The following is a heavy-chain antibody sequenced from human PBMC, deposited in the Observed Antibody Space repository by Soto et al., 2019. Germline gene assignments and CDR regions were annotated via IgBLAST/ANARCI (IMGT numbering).Heavy chain of an antibody. CDR3: ASYDYYDSSGYYPLPGY. D-gene: IGHD3-22*01. CDR2: IYPGDSDT. J-gene: IGHJ4*02. CDR1: GYSFTSYW. Sequence: GESLKISCNGSGYSFTSYWIGWVRQMPGKGLEWMGIIYPGDSDTRYSPSFQGQVTISADKSISTAYLQWSSLKASDTAMYYCASYDYYDSSGYYPLPGYWGQGTLVTVSS. V-gene: IGHV5-51*01.